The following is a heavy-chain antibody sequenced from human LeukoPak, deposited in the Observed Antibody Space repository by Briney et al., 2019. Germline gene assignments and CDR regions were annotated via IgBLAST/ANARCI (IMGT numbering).Heavy chain of an antibody. V-gene: IGHV3-7*03. CDR2: IKQDGSEK. D-gene: IGHD3-3*01. J-gene: IGHJ6*02. CDR3: AREHTYYDFWSGYRTRYGMDV. Sequence: GGSLRLSCAASGFTFSSYWMSWVRQAPGKGLEWVANIKQDGSEKYYVDSVKGRFTISRDNAKNSLCLQMNSLRAEDTAVYYCAREHTYYDFWSGYRTRYGMDVWGQGTTVTVSS. CDR1: GFTFSSYW.